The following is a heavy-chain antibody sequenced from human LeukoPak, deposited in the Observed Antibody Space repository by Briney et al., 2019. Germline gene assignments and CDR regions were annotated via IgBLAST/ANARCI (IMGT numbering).Heavy chain of an antibody. J-gene: IGHJ3*02. CDR3: ARGCKRSGYVSRGPTDAFDI. CDR2: INHSGST. Sequence: PSETLSLTCAVYGGSFSGYYWSWIRQPPGKGLEWIGEINHSGSTNYNPSLKSRVTISVDTSKNQFSLKLSSVTAADTAVYYCARGCKRSGYVSRGPTDAFDIWGQGTMVTVSS. V-gene: IGHV4-34*01. D-gene: IGHD5-12*01. CDR1: GGSFSGYY.